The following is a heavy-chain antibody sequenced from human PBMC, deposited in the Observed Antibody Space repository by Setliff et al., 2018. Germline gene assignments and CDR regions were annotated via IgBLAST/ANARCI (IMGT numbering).Heavy chain of an antibody. Sequence: GSLSLSCVVSGVVFRNYHLNWVRQTPEKGLEWVSSFSGSNEYIKYADSVEGRFTISRDSAENAVYLQMNNLSAEDTAVYYCAGSRAWIPIFDSWGQGIVVT. V-gene: IGHV3-21*01. CDR3: AGSRAWIPIFDS. J-gene: IGHJ4*02. CDR1: GVVFRNYH. D-gene: IGHD5-12*01. CDR2: FSGSNEYI.